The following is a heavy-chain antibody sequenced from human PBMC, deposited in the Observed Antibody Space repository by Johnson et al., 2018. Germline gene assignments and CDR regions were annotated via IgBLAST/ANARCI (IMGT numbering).Heavy chain of an antibody. D-gene: IGHD3-22*01. CDR3: ARNYYDLGYYYYGMDV. CDR2: IKQDGSEK. CDR1: GFTFSSYW. Sequence: VQLQESGGGLVQPGGSLRLSCAASGFTFSSYWMHWVRQGPGKGLVWVANIKQDGSEKYYVDAVKGRFTISRDNAKNSLYLQMNSLRAEDTAVYYCARNYYDLGYYYYGMDVWGQGTTVTVSS. V-gene: IGHV3-7*01. J-gene: IGHJ6*02.